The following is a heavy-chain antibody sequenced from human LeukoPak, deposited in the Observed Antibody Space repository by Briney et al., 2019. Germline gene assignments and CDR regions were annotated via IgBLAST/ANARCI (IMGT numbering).Heavy chain of an antibody. V-gene: IGHV4-39*01. J-gene: IGHJ4*02. CDR3: ARLSGYDSLVDY. Sequence: SETLSLTCTVSGGSISSSSYYWGWIRQPPGKGLEWIGSIYYSGSTYYNPSLKSRVTISVDTSKNQFSLKLSSVTAADTAVYYCARLSGYDSLVDYWGQGTLVTVSS. D-gene: IGHD5-12*01. CDR2: IYYSGST. CDR1: GGSISSSSYY.